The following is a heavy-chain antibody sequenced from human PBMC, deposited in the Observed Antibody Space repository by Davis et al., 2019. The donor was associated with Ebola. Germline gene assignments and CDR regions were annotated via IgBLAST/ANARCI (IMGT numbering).Heavy chain of an antibody. CDR2: MSYGGSHT. V-gene: IGHV3-30*03. CDR3: ARDGNY. Sequence: GESLKISCAAFGFSFGTYGMHWVRQAPGKGLEWVGYMSYGGSHTSSIDSVKGRFTISRDNSKNTLYLQMNSLRAEDTAVYYCARDGNYWGQGNLVTVSS. CDR1: GFSFGTYG. J-gene: IGHJ4*02. D-gene: IGHD2-15*01.